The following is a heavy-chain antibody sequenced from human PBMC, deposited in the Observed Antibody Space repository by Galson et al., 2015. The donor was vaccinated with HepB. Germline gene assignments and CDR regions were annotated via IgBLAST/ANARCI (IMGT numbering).Heavy chain of an antibody. Sequence: SLRLSCAASGFIFSSAWMSWVRQAPGKGLEWVGRIKTKTDGGTTDYAAPAKGRITISRDNSNNTLYLQMSGLKNEDTALYYCTASRRLRGSGTYRQYHYYAMDVWGQGTTVTVSS. D-gene: IGHD3-10*01. CDR1: GFIFSSAW. CDR3: TASRRLRGSGTYRQYHYYAMDV. V-gene: IGHV3-15*01. J-gene: IGHJ6*02. CDR2: IKTKTDGGTT.